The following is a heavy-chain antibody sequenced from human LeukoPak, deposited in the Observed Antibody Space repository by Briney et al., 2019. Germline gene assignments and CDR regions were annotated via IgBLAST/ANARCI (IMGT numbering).Heavy chain of an antibody. CDR1: GGSISSYY. Sequence: SETLSLTWTVSGGSISSYYWSWIRQPPGKGLEWIGYIYYSGSTNYNPSLKSRVTISVDTSKNQFSLKLSSVTAADTAVYYCARDRGRGYSYGYYFDYWGQGTLVTVSS. CDR3: ARDRGRGYSYGYYFDY. V-gene: IGHV4-59*01. CDR2: IYYSGST. J-gene: IGHJ4*02. D-gene: IGHD5-18*01.